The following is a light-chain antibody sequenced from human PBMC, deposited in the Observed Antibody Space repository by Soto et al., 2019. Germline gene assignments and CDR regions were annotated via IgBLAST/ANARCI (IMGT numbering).Light chain of an antibody. CDR2: KAS. Sequence: DIQMTQSPSTLSASVGDRVTITCRASQSISSWLAWYQQKPGKAPKLLIYKASSLESGVPSRFSGSGSGTEFTLTISSLQPDDSATYYCQQYDNSSPPFGQGTKLEIK. CDR3: QQYDNSSPP. V-gene: IGKV1-5*03. J-gene: IGKJ2*01. CDR1: QSISSW.